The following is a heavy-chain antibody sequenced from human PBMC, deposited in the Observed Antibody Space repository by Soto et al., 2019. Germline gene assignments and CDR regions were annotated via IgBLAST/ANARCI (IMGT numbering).Heavy chain of an antibody. CDR1: GYTFTSYG. J-gene: IGHJ4*02. CDR2: ISAYNGNT. CDR3: AREKGDGWVSYYGY. V-gene: IGHV1-18*01. Sequence: QVQLVQSGAEVKKPGASVKVSCKASGYTFTSYGISWVRQAPGQGLEWMGWISAYNGNTNYAQKLQGRVTMTTDTXXSTVYIELLSLRYDEADVYDYAREKGDGWVSYYGYWGQGSLVTVSS. D-gene: IGHD3-10*01.